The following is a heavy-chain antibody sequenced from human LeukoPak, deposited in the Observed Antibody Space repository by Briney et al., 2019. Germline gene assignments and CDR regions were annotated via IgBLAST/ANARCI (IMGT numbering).Heavy chain of an antibody. CDR1: GGXISSNY. D-gene: IGHD1-14*01. Sequence: PSETLSLTCTVSGGXISSNYCSWIRQPPGKGLEWIGYVYYSGSTTYNPSLKSRVTISVDTSKKQFSLDLSSVTAADTAVYYCARTGSYNPYDWFDPWGQGTLVTVSS. J-gene: IGHJ5*02. CDR2: VYYSGST. V-gene: IGHV4-59*08. CDR3: ARTGSYNPYDWFDP.